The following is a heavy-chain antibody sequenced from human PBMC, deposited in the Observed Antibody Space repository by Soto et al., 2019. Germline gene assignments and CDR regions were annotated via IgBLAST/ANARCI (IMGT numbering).Heavy chain of an antibody. CDR1: GFTFSSFA. CDR2: INRMDGST. V-gene: IGHV3-23*01. J-gene: IGHJ4*02. CDR3: AKNYYFDI. Sequence: EVQLLESGGGSIQPGGSLRLSCVASGFTFSSFAMSWVRQAPGKGLEWVSSINRMDGSTYYADSVKGRLTISRDNSKNTLYLQMDSLRAEDTAVYYCAKNYYFDIWGQGTLVIVSS.